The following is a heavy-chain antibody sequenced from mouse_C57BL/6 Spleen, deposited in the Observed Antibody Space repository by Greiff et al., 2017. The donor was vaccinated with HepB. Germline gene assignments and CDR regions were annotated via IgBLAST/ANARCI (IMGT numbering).Heavy chain of an antibody. J-gene: IGHJ4*01. CDR2: IYPRSGNT. CDR3: ARGMITTVVATNYYAMDY. Sequence: VQLQQSGAELARPGASVKLSCKASGYTFTSYGISWVKQSTGQGLEWIGEIYPRSGNTYYNEKFKGKATLTADKSSSTAYMELRSLTSEDSAVYFCARGMITTVVATNYYAMDYWGQGTSVTVSS. V-gene: IGHV1-81*01. D-gene: IGHD1-1*01. CDR1: GYTFTSYG.